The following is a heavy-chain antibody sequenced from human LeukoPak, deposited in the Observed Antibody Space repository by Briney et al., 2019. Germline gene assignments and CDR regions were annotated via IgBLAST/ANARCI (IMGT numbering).Heavy chain of an antibody. CDR2: ISSSNNYI. J-gene: IGHJ3*02. D-gene: IGHD4-23*01. Sequence: GGSLRLSCTASGFTFSIYTMNWVRQAPGKGLEWVSCISSSNNYIYYADSVKGRYNISRDNAKNSLYLQMNSLRAEDTAVYYCGSRFYGGNSGDALDMWGQETMVTVS. CDR3: GSRFYGGNSGDALDM. V-gene: IGHV3-21*01. CDR1: GFTFSIYT.